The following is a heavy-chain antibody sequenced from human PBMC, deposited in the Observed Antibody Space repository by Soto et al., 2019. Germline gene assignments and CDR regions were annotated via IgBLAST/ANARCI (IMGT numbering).Heavy chain of an antibody. CDR2: IVPILGIT. CDR3: ATTMEDSYYFYYMDV. V-gene: IGHV1-69*02. D-gene: IGHD1-1*01. J-gene: IGHJ6*03. CDR1: GGSFSSYT. Sequence: QVQLVQSGAEVKKPGASVKVSCTTSGGSFSSYTFSWERQVPGQGLERMGRIVPILGITNYAQKFQGRVTLSADKSTSTVYMDLSSLRSEDTAIYDCATTMEDSYYFYYMDVWGSGTTVTVSS.